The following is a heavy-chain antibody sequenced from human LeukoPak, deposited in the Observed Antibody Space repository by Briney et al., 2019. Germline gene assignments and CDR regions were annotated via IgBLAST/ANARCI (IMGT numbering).Heavy chain of an antibody. D-gene: IGHD6-13*01. Sequence: GGSLRLSCAASGFTFSSYEMNWVRQAPGKGLEWVSYISSSGRTIYYADSVKGRFTISRDNAKNSLYLQMNSLRAEDTAVYYCARGIGSSTWPLALWGQGTLVTVSS. CDR1: GFTFSSYE. CDR2: ISSSGRTI. J-gene: IGHJ4*02. CDR3: ARGIGSSTWPLAL. V-gene: IGHV3-48*03.